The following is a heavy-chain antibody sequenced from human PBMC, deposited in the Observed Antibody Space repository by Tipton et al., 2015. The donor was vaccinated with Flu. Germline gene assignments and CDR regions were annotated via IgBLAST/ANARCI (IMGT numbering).Heavy chain of an antibody. CDR2: IYYSGST. CDR3: ARDDYGDLNWSDP. D-gene: IGHD4-17*01. V-gene: IGHV4-39*07. Sequence: TLSLTCTVSGGSISSSSYYWGWIRQPPGKGLEWIGSIYYSGSTYYNPSLKSRVTISVDTSKNQFSLKLSSVTAADTAVYYCARDDYGDLNWSDPWGQGTLVTVSS. CDR1: GGSISSSSYY. J-gene: IGHJ5*02.